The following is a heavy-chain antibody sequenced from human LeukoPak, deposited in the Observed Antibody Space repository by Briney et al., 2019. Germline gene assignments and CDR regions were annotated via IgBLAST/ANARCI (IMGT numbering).Heavy chain of an antibody. CDR1: QCTFTNYW. D-gene: IGHD5-18*01. V-gene: IGHV5-51*01. CDR2: IYPGDSDT. Sequence: GASLKISCKCSQCTFTNYWIAWVRPLPGKGLEGMGIIYPGDSDTRYNPSFQGQVTISADKSISTAYLQWNSLKASDTAMYYCARRHKRGAYSYGVDYWGQGTLVTVSS. CDR3: ARRHKRGAYSYGVDY. J-gene: IGHJ4*02.